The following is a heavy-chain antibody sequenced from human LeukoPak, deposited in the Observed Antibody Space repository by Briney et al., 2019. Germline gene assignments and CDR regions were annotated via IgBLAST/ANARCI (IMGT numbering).Heavy chain of an antibody. J-gene: IGHJ4*02. CDR3: ARDEINYESGSYFDF. CDR1: GDSIRTYH. V-gene: IGHV4-59*01. D-gene: IGHD3-10*01. Sequence: PSETLSPTCTVSGDSIRTYHWNWIRQSPGKGLEWIGSAHYSGSGNHNPSLKSRLTIPVDTSKNQVSLKLSSITAADTAVYYCARDEINYESGSYFDFWGQGTLVTVSS. CDR2: AHYSGSG.